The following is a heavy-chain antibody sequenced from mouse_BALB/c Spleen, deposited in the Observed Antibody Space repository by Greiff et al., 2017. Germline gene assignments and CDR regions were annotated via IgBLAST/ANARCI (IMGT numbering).Heavy chain of an antibody. Sequence: EVKLLESGGGLVQPGGSLRLSCATSGFTFTDYYMSWVRQPPGKALEWLGFIRNKANGYTTEYSASVKGRFTISRDNSQSILYLQMNTLRAEDSATYYCARGYRYESYYFDYWGQGTTLTVSS. D-gene: IGHD2-14*01. J-gene: IGHJ2*01. CDR3: ARGYRYESYYFDY. CDR1: GFTFTDYY. V-gene: IGHV7-3*02. CDR2: IRNKANGYTT.